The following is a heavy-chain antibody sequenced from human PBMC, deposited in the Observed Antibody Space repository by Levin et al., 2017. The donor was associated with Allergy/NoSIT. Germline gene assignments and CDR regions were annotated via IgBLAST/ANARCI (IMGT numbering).Heavy chain of an antibody. J-gene: IGHJ6*02. D-gene: IGHD2-2*01. V-gene: IGHV5-10-1*01. CDR3: ARLGFCSSASCYDDDYNYALDV. Sequence: GESLKISCKGSGYSFTSFWITWVRQMPGKGLEWMGRIDPSDSYTIYSSSFQGHVTISADKSTGAAYMEWRRLTASDTAMYYCARLGFCSSASCYDDDYNYALDVWGQGTTVTVSS. CDR2: IDPSDSYT. CDR1: GYSFTSFW.